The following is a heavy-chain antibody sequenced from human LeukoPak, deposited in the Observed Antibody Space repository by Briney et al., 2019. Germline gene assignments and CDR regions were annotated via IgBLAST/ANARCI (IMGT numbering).Heavy chain of an antibody. V-gene: IGHV3-23*01. D-gene: IGHD2-2*01. CDR1: GFTFSSYA. CDR2: ISGSGGST. J-gene: IGHJ4*02. CDR3: AKDGRGSSTSNYGYDY. Sequence: GGSLRLSCAASGFTFSSYAMSRVRQAPGKGLEWVSAISGSGGSTYYADSVKGRFTISRDNSKNTLYLQMNSLRAEDTAVYYCAKDGRGSSTSNYGYDYWGQGTLVTVSS.